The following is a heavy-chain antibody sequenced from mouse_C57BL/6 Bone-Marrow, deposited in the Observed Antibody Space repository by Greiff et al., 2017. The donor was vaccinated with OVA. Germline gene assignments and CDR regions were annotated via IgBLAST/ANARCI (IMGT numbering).Heavy chain of an antibody. CDR2: IYPRSGNT. CDR1: LSPLTSYC. Sequence: QVHVKQSGAELARPGASVKLSCKASLSPLTSYCISWVKQRTGQGLEWIGEIYPRSGNTYYTEKFKGKATLTADKSSSTAYMELRSLTSEDSAVYFCARRTYWGQGTTLTVSS. V-gene: IGHV1-81*01. J-gene: IGHJ2*01. CDR3: ARRTY.